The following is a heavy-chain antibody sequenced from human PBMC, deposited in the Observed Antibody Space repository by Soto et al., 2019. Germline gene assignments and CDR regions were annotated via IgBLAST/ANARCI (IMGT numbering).Heavy chain of an antibody. J-gene: IGHJ6*02. D-gene: IGHD6-6*01. V-gene: IGHV3-20*04. CDR1: GFTFNDYA. CDR2: INWNGGST. Sequence: PGGSLRLSCAASGFTFNDYAMNWVRQVPGKGLEWVSNINWNGGSTAYGDSVKGRFTTSRDNAKNSLYLQMNSLRAEDTAVYYCARVEILSSYHYDSRDVWGQGTTVTVSS. CDR3: ARVEILSSYHYDSRDV.